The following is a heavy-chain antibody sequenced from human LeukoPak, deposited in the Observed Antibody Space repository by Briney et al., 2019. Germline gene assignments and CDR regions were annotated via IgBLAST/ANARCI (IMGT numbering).Heavy chain of an antibody. J-gene: IGHJ5*02. CDR1: GGSFSGYY. V-gene: IGHV4-34*01. CDR2: INHSGST. Sequence: PSETLSLTCAVYGGSFSGYYWSWIRQPPGKGLEWIGEINHSGSTNHNPSLKSRVTISVDTSKNQFSLKLSSVTAADTAVYYCARQKVGGVIRPHNWFDPWGQGTLVTVSS. CDR3: ARQKVGGVIRPHNWFDP. D-gene: IGHD3-16*02.